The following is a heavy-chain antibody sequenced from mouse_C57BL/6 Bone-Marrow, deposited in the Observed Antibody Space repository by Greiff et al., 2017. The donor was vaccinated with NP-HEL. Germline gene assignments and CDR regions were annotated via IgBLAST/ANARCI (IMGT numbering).Heavy chain of an antibody. V-gene: IGHV1-72*01. CDR2: IDPNSGGT. CDR1: GYTFTSYW. CDR3: ARRTTVAPGCYYFDY. J-gene: IGHJ2*01. D-gene: IGHD1-1*01. Sequence: VQLQQSGAELVKPGASVKLSCKASGYTFTSYWMHWVKQRPGRGLEWLGRIDPNSGGTKYNEKFKSKATLTVDKPSSTAYMQLSSLTSEDSAVYYCARRTTVAPGCYYFDYWGQGTTLTVSS.